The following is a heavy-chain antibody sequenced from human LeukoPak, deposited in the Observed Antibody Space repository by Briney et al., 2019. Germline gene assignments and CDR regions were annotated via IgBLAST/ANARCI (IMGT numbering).Heavy chain of an antibody. J-gene: IGHJ6*03. CDR3: ARDRYGSGSLYYYYYYMDV. Sequence: PSETLSLTCTVSGGSISSSSYYWGWVRQPRGKGREWIGSIYYRGSTYYNPSLRRRVTISVDTSKKQFSLKLTSVTAADTAVYYCARDRYGSGSLYYYYYYMDVWGKGTTATVSS. CDR2: IYYRGST. CDR1: GGSISSSSYY. V-gene: IGHV4-39*07. D-gene: IGHD3-10*01.